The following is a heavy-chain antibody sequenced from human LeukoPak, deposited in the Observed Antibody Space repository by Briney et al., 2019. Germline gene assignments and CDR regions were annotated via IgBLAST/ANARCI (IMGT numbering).Heavy chain of an antibody. D-gene: IGHD3-10*01. CDR1: GFTFSSYG. Sequence: PGGSLRLSCAASGFTFSSYGMHWVRQAPGKGLEWVAFIRYDGSNKYYADSVKGRVTISRDNSKNTLYLQMNSLRAEDTAVYYCAKECQYYYGSGPGFDYWGQGTLVTVSS. V-gene: IGHV3-30*02. CDR3: AKECQYYYGSGPGFDY. J-gene: IGHJ4*02. CDR2: IRYDGSNK.